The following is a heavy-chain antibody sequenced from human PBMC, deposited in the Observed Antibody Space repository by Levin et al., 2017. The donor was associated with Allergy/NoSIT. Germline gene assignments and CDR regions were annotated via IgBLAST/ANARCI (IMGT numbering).Heavy chain of an antibody. CDR2: ISYDGSNK. D-gene: IGHD5-18*01. CDR3: ARLRGRGYSYGPFDY. J-gene: IGHJ4*02. Sequence: GESLKISCAASGFTFSSYAMHWVRQAPGKGLEWVAVISYDGSNKYYADSVKGRFTISRDNSKNTLYLQMNSLRAEDTAVYYCARLRGRGYSYGPFDYWGQGTLVTVSS. V-gene: IGHV3-30-3*01. CDR1: GFTFSSYA.